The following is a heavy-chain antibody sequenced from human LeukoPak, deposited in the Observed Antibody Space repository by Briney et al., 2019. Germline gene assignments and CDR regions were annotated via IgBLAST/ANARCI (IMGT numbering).Heavy chain of an antibody. CDR2: ISSSSSTI. CDR3: ARDPLYGDYGGGGYNWFDP. D-gene: IGHD4-17*01. Sequence: GGSLRFSCAASGFTFSSYSMNWVRQAPGKGLEWVSYISSSSSTIYYADSVKGRFTISRDNAKNSLYLQMNSLRDEDTAVYYCARDPLYGDYGGGGYNWFDPWGQGTLVTVSS. V-gene: IGHV3-48*02. CDR1: GFTFSSYS. J-gene: IGHJ5*02.